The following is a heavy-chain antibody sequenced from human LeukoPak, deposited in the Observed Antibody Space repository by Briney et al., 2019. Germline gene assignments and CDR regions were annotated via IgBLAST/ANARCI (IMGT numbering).Heavy chain of an antibody. J-gene: IGHJ4*02. CDR1: GYTFTGYY. D-gene: IGHD3-10*01. V-gene: IGHV1-2*02. CDR2: MNPNSGCT. Sequence: EASVKVSCKASGYTFTGYYMHWVRQPPGQGLECMGWMNPNSGCTNYAQKFQGRVTMTRDTSISTAYMELSRLRSDDTAVYYCASSSSGFFDYWGQGTLVTVSS. CDR3: ASSSSGFFDY.